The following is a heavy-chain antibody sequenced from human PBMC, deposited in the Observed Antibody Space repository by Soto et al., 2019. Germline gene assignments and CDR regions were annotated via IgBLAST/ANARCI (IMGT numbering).Heavy chain of an antibody. CDR1: GGTFSSYT. CDR2: IIPILGIA. Sequence: SVKVSCKASGGTFSSYTISWVRQAPGQGLEWMGRIIPILGIANYAQKFQGRVTITADKSTSTAYMELSSLRSEDTAVYYCARAPSLRTYCSSTSCSMDVWGKGTTVTVSS. V-gene: IGHV1-69*02. J-gene: IGHJ6*04. D-gene: IGHD2-2*01. CDR3: ARAPSLRTYCSSTSCSMDV.